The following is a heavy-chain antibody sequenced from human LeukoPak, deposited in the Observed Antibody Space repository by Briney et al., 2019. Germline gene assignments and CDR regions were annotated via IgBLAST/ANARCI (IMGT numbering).Heavy chain of an antibody. J-gene: IGHJ4*02. CDR2: ISGRDGRT. Sequence: GGSLRLSCAASEFTFDNYAMSWVRQAPGKGLEWVSAISGRDGRTYYSDSVKGRFTISRDNSKNTLYLQMNSLRAEDTAVYYCARDRKVRGGYFDYWGQGTLVTVSS. D-gene: IGHD3-10*01. V-gene: IGHV3-23*01. CDR3: ARDRKVRGGYFDY. CDR1: EFTFDNYA.